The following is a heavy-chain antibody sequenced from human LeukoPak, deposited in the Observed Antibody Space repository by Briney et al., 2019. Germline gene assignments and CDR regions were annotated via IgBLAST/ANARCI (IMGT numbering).Heavy chain of an antibody. J-gene: IGHJ4*02. CDR2: ISSSSSYI. V-gene: IGHV3-21*01. CDR3: ARLWFGELNLDY. Sequence: GGSLRLSCAASGFTFSSYSMNWVRQAPGKGLEWVSSISSSSSYIYYADSVKGRFTISRDNAKNSLYLQMNSLRAEDTAVYCCARLWFGELNLDYWGQGTLVTVSS. D-gene: IGHD3-10*01. CDR1: GFTFSSYS.